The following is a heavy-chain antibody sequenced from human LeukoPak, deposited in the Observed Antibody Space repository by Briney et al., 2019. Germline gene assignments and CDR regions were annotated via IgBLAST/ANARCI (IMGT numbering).Heavy chain of an antibody. Sequence: PGGSLGLSCAASGFTFTTYAMSWVRQAPGKGLEWVSSISGSGGSTYYADSVKGRFTISRDNSKNTLYLQMNSLRAEDAAVYYCAKVWDSSGWTPFDYWGQGTLVTVSS. CDR1: GFTFTTYA. CDR3: AKVWDSSGWTPFDY. V-gene: IGHV3-23*01. D-gene: IGHD6-19*01. CDR2: ISGSGGST. J-gene: IGHJ4*02.